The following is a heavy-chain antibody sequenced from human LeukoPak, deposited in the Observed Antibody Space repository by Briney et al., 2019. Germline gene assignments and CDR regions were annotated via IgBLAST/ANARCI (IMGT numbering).Heavy chain of an antibody. V-gene: IGHV4-59*08. CDR1: GGSINSDY. CDR3: ARQGHKLTLVDYCGMDV. Sequence: SETLSLTCTVSGGSINSDYWSWVRQPPGKGLEWIVYIYYSGSSTNYNPSLKSRVTISVDRSKNQFSLKLSSVTAADTAVYYCARQGHKLTLVDYCGMDVWGQGTTVPVSS. CDR2: IYYSGSST. D-gene: IGHD1-26*01. J-gene: IGHJ6*02.